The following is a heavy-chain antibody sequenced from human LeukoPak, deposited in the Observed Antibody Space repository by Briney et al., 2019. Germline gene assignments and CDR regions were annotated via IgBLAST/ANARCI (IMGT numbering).Heavy chain of an antibody. CDR2: INHSGST. J-gene: IGHJ4*02. CDR1: GGSFSGYY. V-gene: IGHV4-34*01. D-gene: IGHD6-13*01. CDR3: ARGATTPSVTYSSSWYRRPLDY. Sequence: SSETLSLTCAVYGGSFSGYYWSWIRQPPGKGLEWIGEINHSGSTNYNPSLKSRVTISVDTSKNQFSLKLSSVTAADTAVYYCARGATTPSVTYSSSWYRRPLDYWGQGILVTVSS.